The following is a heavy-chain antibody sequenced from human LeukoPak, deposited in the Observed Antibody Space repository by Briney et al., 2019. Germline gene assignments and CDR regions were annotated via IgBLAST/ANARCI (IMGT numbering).Heavy chain of an antibody. D-gene: IGHD3-22*01. V-gene: IGHV4-59*01. CDR2: IYYSGST. CDR1: GASISSDY. CDR3: ARAAYYYDSSGSQFRYFDY. Sequence: PSETLSLTCTVSGASISSDYWNWIRQPPGKGLEWIAYIYYSGSTSYNPSLKSRVTISLDTSKNQFSLELNSVTAADTAIYYCARAAYYYDSSGSQFRYFDYWGQGTLVTVSS. J-gene: IGHJ4*02.